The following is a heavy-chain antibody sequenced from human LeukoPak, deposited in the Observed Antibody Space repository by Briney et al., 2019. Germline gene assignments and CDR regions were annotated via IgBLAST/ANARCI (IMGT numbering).Heavy chain of an antibody. V-gene: IGHV3-30*02. CDR1: GFTFSSYG. Sequence: GGSLRLSCAASGFTFSSYGMHWVRQAPGKGLEWVAFIRYDGSNKYYADSEKGRFTISRDNAKNSLYLQMNSLRAEDTAVYYCARGDYSYGSLDYWGQGTLVTVSS. CDR2: IRYDGSNK. J-gene: IGHJ4*02. D-gene: IGHD5-18*01. CDR3: ARGDYSYGSLDY.